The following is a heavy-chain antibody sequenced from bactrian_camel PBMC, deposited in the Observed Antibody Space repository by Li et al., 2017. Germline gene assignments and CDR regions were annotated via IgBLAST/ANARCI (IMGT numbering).Heavy chain of an antibody. D-gene: IGHD2*01. Sequence: VQLVESGGGSVQAGTTLRLSCVASGVSYWRYCMAWFRQAPGQAREGVAVKCTEDSRPFYSDSAEGRFTVSRDNAKNAVYLQMNSLKPDDTATYFCATHNSNPNLHGRLTTRGYKYWGRGTQVTVS. CDR2: KCTEDSRP. J-gene: IGHJ4*01. V-gene: IGHV3S1*01. CDR3: ATHNSNPNLHGRLTTRGYKY. CDR1: GVSYWRYC.